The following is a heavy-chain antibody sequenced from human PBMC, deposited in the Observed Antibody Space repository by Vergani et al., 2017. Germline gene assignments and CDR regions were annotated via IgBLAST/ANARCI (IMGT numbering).Heavy chain of an antibody. CDR3: ARGRGYTSSSADNNWFDP. Sequence: EVQLLESGGGLVQPGGSLRLSCAASGFTFSSYWMSWVRQAPGKGLEWVANIKQDGSEKYYVDSVKGRFTISRDNAKNSLYLQMNSLRAEDTAVYYCARGRGYTSSSADNNWFDPWGQGTPVAVSS. D-gene: IGHD6-6*01. CDR2: IKQDGSEK. V-gene: IGHV3-7*01. CDR1: GFTFSSYW. J-gene: IGHJ5*02.